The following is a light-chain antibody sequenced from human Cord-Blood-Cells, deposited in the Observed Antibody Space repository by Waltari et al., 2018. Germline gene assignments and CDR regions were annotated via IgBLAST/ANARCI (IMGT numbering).Light chain of an antibody. CDR1: SSDVGGYNY. Sequence: QSALTQPASVSGSPGQSITISCTRTSSDVGGYNYVSWYQQHPGKAPKLMIYEVSNRPSGVSNRFSGSKFGNTASLTISGLQAEDEADYYCSSYTSSSTYVFGTGTKVTVL. V-gene: IGLV2-14*01. CDR3: SSYTSSSTYV. J-gene: IGLJ1*01. CDR2: EVS.